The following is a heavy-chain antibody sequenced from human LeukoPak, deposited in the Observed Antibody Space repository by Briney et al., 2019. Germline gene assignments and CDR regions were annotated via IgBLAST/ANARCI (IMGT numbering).Heavy chain of an antibody. CDR1: GYSISSGYY. Sequence: SETLSLTCTVSGYSISSGYYWGWIRQPPGKGLEWIGSIYHSGSTCYNPSLKSRVTISVDTSKNQFSLKLSSVTAADTAVYYCARDQGSYLRGVDYWGQGTLVTVSS. D-gene: IGHD3-16*02. J-gene: IGHJ4*02. CDR2: IYHSGST. CDR3: ARDQGSYLRGVDY. V-gene: IGHV4-38-2*02.